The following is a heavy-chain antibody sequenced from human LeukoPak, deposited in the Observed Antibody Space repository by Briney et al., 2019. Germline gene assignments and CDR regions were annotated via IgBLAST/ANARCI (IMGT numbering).Heavy chain of an antibody. D-gene: IGHD4-23*01. CDR2: IYYSGST. Sequence: SETLSLTCTVSGGSISSYYWSWIRQPPGKGLEWIGYIYYSGSTNYNPSLKSRVTISVDASKNQFSLKLSSVTAADTAVYYCARHGNLSKTYYFDYRGQGTLVTVSS. V-gene: IGHV4-59*08. CDR3: ARHGNLSKTYYFDY. CDR1: GGSISSYY. J-gene: IGHJ4*02.